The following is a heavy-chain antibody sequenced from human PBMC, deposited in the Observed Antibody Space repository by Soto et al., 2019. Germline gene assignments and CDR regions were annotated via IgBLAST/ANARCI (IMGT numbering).Heavy chain of an antibody. J-gene: IGHJ6*02. CDR3: ARGQYYCSGVRRYYYGMDV. Sequence: QVQLQQWGAGLLKPSETLSLTCAVYGGSFSGYYWSWIRQPPGKGLEWIGEINHSGSTNYNPSLKSRVTISVDTSKNQFSLKLGSVTAADTAVYYCARGQYYCSGVRRYYYGMDVWGQGTTVTVSS. D-gene: IGHD3-10*01. V-gene: IGHV4-34*01. CDR1: GGSFSGYY. CDR2: INHSGST.